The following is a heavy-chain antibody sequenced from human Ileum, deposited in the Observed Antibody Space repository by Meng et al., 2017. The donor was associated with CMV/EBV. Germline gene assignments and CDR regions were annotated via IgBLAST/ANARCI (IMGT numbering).Heavy chain of an antibody. CDR3: TGGTGWSSNR. CDR2: IKQDGSQK. J-gene: IGHJ1*01. Sequence: GESLKISCEVSGFTFSDYWMSWVRQAPGKGLEWVANIKQDGSQKFYVDSVKGRLIISRDNSKNSLYLEMNNLRAEDTAVYYCTGGTGWSSNRWGQGTLVTVSS. CDR1: GFTFSDYW. V-gene: IGHV3-7*04. D-gene: IGHD6-13*01.